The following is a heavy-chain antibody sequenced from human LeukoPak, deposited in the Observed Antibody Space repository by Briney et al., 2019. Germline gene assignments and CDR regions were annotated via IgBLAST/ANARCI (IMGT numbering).Heavy chain of an antibody. CDR2: IKQDGSDK. CDR1: GFSFSSYW. V-gene: IGHV3-7*03. Sequence: GGSLRLSCAASGFSFSSYWMSWVRQAPGKGLEWVANIKQDGSDKYYLTSVRGRFTISRDNAKSSLFLQMNSLRVEDTAVYYCARGGGHLDCWGQGTLVTVSS. J-gene: IGHJ4*02. CDR3: ARGGGHLDC. D-gene: IGHD4-23*01.